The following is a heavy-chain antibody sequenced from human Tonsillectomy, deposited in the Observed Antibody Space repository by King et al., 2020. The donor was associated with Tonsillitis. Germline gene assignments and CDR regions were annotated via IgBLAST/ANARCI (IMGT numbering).Heavy chain of an antibody. J-gene: IGHJ4*02. CDR3: AISYSYDSSGYFIDY. D-gene: IGHD3-22*01. Sequence: VQLVESGAEVKKPGESLKISCKGSGYSFTNYWIGWVRQMPGKGLEWMGIIYPGDSHTRYSPSFQGQVTISADRSINAAYLQWSSLKASNTAMYNCAISYSYDSSGYFIDYWGQGTLVTVSS. V-gene: IGHV5-51*01. CDR1: GYSFTNYW. CDR2: IYPGDSHT.